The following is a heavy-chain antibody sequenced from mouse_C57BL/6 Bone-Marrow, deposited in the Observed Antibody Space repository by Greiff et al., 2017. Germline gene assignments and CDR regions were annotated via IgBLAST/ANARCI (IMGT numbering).Heavy chain of an antibody. CDR1: GYTFTSYW. J-gene: IGHJ2*01. CDR3: ASYGSSYRGG. D-gene: IGHD1-1*01. Sequence: QVQLQQPGAELVKPGASVKLSCKASGYTFTSYWMHWVKQRPGQGLEWIGMIHPNSGSTNYNEKFKSKATLTVDKSSSTAYMQLTSLTSEDSAVYYCASYGSSYRGGWGQGTTLTVSS. CDR2: IHPNSGST. V-gene: IGHV1-64*01.